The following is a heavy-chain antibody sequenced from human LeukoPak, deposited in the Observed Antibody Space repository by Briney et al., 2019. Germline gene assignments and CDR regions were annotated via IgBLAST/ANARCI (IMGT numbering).Heavy chain of an antibody. CDR3: ARVLRITIFGVAIRNFDY. Sequence: GASVKVSCKASGYTFTSYGISWVRQAPGQGLEWMGWISAYNGNTNYAQKLQGRVTMTTDTSTSTAYMELRSLRSDDTAVYYCARVLRITIFGVAIRNFDYWGQGTLVTVSS. J-gene: IGHJ4*02. D-gene: IGHD3-3*01. CDR2: ISAYNGNT. V-gene: IGHV1-18*01. CDR1: GYTFTSYG.